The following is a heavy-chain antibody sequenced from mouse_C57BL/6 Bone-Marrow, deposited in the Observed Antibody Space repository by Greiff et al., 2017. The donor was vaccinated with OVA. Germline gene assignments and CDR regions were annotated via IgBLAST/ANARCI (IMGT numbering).Heavy chain of an antibody. CDR2: INPNNGGT. J-gene: IGHJ4*01. V-gene: IGHV1-18*01. Sequence: DVKLQESGPELVKPGASVKIPCKASGYTFTDYNMDWVKQSHGKSLEWIGDINPNNGGTIYNQKFKGKATLTVDKSSSTAYMELRSLTSEDTAVYYCARWLLRYYAMDYWGQGTSVTVSS. CDR1: GYTFTDYN. CDR3: ARWLLRYYAMDY. D-gene: IGHD2-3*01.